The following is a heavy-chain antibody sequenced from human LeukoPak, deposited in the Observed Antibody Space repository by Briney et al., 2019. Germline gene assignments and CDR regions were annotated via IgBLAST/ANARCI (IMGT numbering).Heavy chain of an antibody. CDR2: MNPNSGDT. V-gene: IGHV1-2*02. Sequence: ASVTVSFKASGYTFTAYYMHWVRQAPGQGLEWMGWMNPNSGDTHYAQKLQGRVTMTRDTSVSAAYMELSRLSYDDTAVYYCARAGVAVGLDYWGQGTVVTVSS. J-gene: IGHJ4*02. CDR3: ARAGVAVGLDY. D-gene: IGHD6-19*01. CDR1: GYTFTAYY.